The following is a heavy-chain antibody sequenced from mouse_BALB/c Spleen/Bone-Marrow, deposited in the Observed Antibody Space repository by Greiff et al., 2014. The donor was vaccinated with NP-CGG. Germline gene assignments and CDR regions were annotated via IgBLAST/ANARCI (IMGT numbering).Heavy chain of an antibody. J-gene: IGHJ4*01. CDR2: ISTYYGDA. CDR1: GYTFTDYA. D-gene: IGHD2-1*01. Sequence: QVQLQQSGAELVRPGVSVKISCKGSGYTFTDYAMHWVKQSHAKSLEWIGVISTYYGDASYNQKFKGKATMTVDKSSSTAYMELARLTSEDSAIYCCASGNYYYAMDYWGQGTSVTVSS. V-gene: IGHV1S137*01. CDR3: ASGNYYYAMDY.